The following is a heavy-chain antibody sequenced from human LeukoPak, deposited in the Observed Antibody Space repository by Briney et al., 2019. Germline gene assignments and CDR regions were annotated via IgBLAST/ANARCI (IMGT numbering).Heavy chain of an antibody. Sequence: GGSLRLSCAASGFTFSSYAMHWVRQAPGKGLEWVAFIRYDESNKYYADSVKGRFTISRDNSKNTLYLQMNSLRAEDTAVYYCAKSQRWFGELISPDDDWGQGTLVTVSS. D-gene: IGHD3-10*01. J-gene: IGHJ4*02. V-gene: IGHV3-30*02. CDR3: AKSQRWFGELISPDDD. CDR1: GFTFSSYA. CDR2: IRYDESNK.